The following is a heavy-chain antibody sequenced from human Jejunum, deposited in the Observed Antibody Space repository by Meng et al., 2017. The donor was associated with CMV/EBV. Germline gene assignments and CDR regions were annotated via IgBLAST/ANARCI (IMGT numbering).Heavy chain of an antibody. V-gene: IGHV3-72*01. Sequence: SDHYLNWVRQSPVKGLEWLGLSSTSANVYTTGSTASVKCIFTISSADSKPSMYLQLHSLETEDTAVYYCVRDVSGVLKSPRSAFYIWGQGTMVTVSS. CDR1: SDHY. CDR3: VRDVSGVLKSPRSAFYI. CDR2: SSTSANVYTT. D-gene: IGHD3-3*01. J-gene: IGHJ3*02.